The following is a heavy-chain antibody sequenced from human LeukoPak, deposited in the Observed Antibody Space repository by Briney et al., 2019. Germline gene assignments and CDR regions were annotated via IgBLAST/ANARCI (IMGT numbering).Heavy chain of an antibody. D-gene: IGHD6-19*01. CDR1: GGSISSSSYY. Sequence: PSETLSLTCTVSGGSISSSSYYWGWIRQPPGKGLEWIGSIYYSGSTYYNPSLKSRVTISVDTSKNQFSLKLSSVTAADTAVYYCARRSLRSKAVAIWGQGTLVTVSS. CDR3: ARRSLRSKAVAI. V-gene: IGHV4-39*01. J-gene: IGHJ4*02. CDR2: IYYSGST.